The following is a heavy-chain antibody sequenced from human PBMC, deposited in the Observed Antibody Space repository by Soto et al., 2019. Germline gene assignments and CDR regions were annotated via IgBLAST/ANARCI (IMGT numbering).Heavy chain of an antibody. V-gene: IGHV3-23*01. J-gene: IGHJ4*02. Sequence: GGSLRLSCAASGFTFSSYAMSWVRQAPGKGLEWVSVISGSGGSTYYADSVKGRFTISRDNSKNQFSLKLTSVTAVDTAVYYCARREIQGPIDYWGQGTLVTVSS. CDR1: GFTFSSYA. D-gene: IGHD1-26*01. CDR2: ISGSGGST. CDR3: ARREIQGPIDY.